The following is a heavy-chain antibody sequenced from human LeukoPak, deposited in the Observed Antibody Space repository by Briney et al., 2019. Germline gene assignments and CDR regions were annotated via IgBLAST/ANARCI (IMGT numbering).Heavy chain of an antibody. CDR1: GITVSSYA. Sequence: GGSLRLSCAASGITVSSYAMTWVRQAPGKGLEWVSSIRGSGGRTLYADSVKGRFTISRDNFKNTLYLQMNSLRAEDTAVYHCAKDPNGDYIGAFDMWGQGTMVTVSS. D-gene: IGHD4-17*01. V-gene: IGHV3-23*01. J-gene: IGHJ3*02. CDR3: AKDPNGDYIGAFDM. CDR2: IRGSGGRT.